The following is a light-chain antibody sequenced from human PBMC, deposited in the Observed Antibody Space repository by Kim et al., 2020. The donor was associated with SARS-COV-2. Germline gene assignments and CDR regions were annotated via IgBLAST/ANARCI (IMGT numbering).Light chain of an antibody. J-gene: IGLJ3*02. Sequence: VSVALGQTARITCGRNNIGSKNVPWYQQKPGQAPVLVIYRDSNRPSGIPERFSGSNSGNTATLTISRAQAGDEADYYCQVWDSSTVFGGGTQLTVL. CDR3: QVWDSSTV. CDR1: NIGSKN. V-gene: IGLV3-9*01. CDR2: RDS.